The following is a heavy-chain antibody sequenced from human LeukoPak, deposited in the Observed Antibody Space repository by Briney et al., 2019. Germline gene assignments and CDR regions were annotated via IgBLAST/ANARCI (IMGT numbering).Heavy chain of an antibody. CDR3: ARVDPDSSSTLEVFDY. CDR2: IYNSGST. J-gene: IGHJ4*02. D-gene: IGHD6-6*01. V-gene: IGHV4-59*01. Sequence: SETLCLTCTASGSTISSYYWSWIRQPPGKGLECIGYIYNSGSTNYNPSLKSRVSISVVTSKNQHSLKLSSVTAADTAVYYWARVDPDSSSTLEVFDYWGQGTLVTVSS. CDR1: GSTISSYY.